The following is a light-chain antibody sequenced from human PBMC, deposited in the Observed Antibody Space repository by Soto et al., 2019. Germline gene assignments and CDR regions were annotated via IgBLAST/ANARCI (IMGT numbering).Light chain of an antibody. CDR2: AAS. Sequence: DIQMTQSPSSLSASVVERVTITFLASQSISSYLNWYQQKPGKAPKLLIYAASSLQSGVPSRFSGSGSGTDFTLTISSLQPEDFATYYCQQSYSTPRTCGQGTKGDIK. CDR3: QQSYSTPRT. J-gene: IGKJ1*01. V-gene: IGKV1-39*01. CDR1: QSISSY.